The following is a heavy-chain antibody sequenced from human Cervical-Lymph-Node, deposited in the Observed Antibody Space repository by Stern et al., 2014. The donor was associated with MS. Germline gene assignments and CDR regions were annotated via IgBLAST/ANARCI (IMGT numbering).Heavy chain of an antibody. CDR3: ARGGLGAAAFDP. J-gene: IGHJ5*02. D-gene: IGHD6-13*01. Sequence: VQLQESGPGLVKPSETLSLTCTVSGGSIRRYYSSWIRQPPRQGLERIGYINYSGSTNYNPSLKSRVTISVDTSKNQFSLKLSSVTAADTAVYYCARGGLGAAAFDPWGQGTLVTVSS. V-gene: IGHV4-59*01. CDR2: INYSGST. CDR1: GGSIRRYY.